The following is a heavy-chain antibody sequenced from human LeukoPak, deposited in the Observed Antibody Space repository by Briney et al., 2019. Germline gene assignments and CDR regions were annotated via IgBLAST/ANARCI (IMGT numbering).Heavy chain of an antibody. Sequence: GASVKVSCKASGYTFTSYDIIWVRQATGQGLEWMGWMNPKSGSTGYAQKFQDRVTMTRNTSTSTAYMELRSLRSEDTAVYYCARGLGAAAGIWGQGTLVTVSS. J-gene: IGHJ4*02. CDR3: ARGLGAAAGI. CDR1: GYTFTSYD. CDR2: MNPKSGST. D-gene: IGHD6-13*01. V-gene: IGHV1-8*01.